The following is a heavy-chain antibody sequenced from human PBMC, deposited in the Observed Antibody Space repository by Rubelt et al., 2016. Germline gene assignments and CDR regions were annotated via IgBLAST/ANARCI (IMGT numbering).Heavy chain of an antibody. V-gene: IGHV4-34*01. D-gene: IGHD4-17*01. CDR1: GGSFSDYF. CDR3: ARRAVTTGLSF. Sequence: QVQLQQWGGGLLKPSETLSLTCAVYGGSFSDYFWTWIRQPPGKGLEWIGEINHSGSTNYNPSLKSRVTISVGTSKNQFSLKLSSGTAADTAVYYCARRAVTTGLSFWSQGSLVTVSS. CDR2: INHSGST. J-gene: IGHJ4*02.